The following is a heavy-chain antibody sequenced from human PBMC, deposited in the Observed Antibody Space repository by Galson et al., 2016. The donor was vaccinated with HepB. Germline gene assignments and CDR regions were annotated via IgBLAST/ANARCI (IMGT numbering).Heavy chain of an antibody. Sequence: SLRLSCAASGVTFSRNWMTWVRQAPGKGLEWVANIKPDGSEKHYVDSMKRRLTISRDNAKNSLYLQLNSLRAEDTAVYFCARFWRDGYNRFDSWGQGTLVTVSS. CDR3: ARFWRDGYNRFDS. CDR1: GVTFSRNW. CDR2: IKPDGSEK. J-gene: IGHJ4*02. D-gene: IGHD5-24*01. V-gene: IGHV3-7*01.